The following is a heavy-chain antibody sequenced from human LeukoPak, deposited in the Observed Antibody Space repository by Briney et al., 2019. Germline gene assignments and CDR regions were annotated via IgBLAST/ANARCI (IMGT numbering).Heavy chain of an antibody. CDR3: ARGLLFLGWLGSWFDH. J-gene: IGHJ5*02. Sequence: PSETLSLTCTVPGGSISSYYWSWIRQPAGKGLEWIGRIYTSGSTNYNPSLKSRVTMSVDTSKNQFSLKLSSVTAADTAVYYCARGLLFLGWLGSWFDHWGQGTLVTVSS. V-gene: IGHV4-4*07. CDR2: IYTSGST. CDR1: GGSISSYY. D-gene: IGHD3-3*01.